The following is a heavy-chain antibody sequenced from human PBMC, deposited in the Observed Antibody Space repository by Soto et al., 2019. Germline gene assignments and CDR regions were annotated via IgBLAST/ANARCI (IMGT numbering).Heavy chain of an antibody. Sequence: GGSLRLSCSASGFTFSSYWMTWVRQAPGKGLEWVANIKQDGSEKYYVDSMKGRFTISRDNAKNSLYLQMNSLRAEDTAVYYCARGRVQVDNWGQGTLVTVSS. J-gene: IGHJ4*02. CDR2: IKQDGSEK. CDR3: ARGRVQVDN. D-gene: IGHD1-1*01. V-gene: IGHV3-7*01. CDR1: GFTFSSYW.